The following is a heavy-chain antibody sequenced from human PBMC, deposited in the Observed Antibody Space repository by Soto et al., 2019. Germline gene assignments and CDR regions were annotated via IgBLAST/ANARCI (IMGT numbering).Heavy chain of an antibody. CDR3: VRSKGGYSYGTPFDY. J-gene: IGHJ4*02. CDR2: ISWNSGNI. CDR1: GFTFDDYA. V-gene: IGHV3-9*01. D-gene: IGHD5-18*01. Sequence: EVQLEESGGALVQPGRSLRLSCAASGFTFDDYAMHWVRQVLGKGLEWVSSISWNSGNIGYADSVKGRFTTSRDNAEXSLYLQRNSLRPEDTALYYCVRSKGGYSYGTPFDYWGQGTLVTVSS.